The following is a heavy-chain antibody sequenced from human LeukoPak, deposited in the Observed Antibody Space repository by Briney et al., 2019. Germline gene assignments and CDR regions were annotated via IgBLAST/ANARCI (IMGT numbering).Heavy chain of an antibody. CDR2: ISWNSGSI. CDR1: GFTFDDSA. D-gene: IGHD1-20*01. CDR3: AKDDTYNLNRGHVDY. Sequence: GRSLRLSCAASGFTFDDSAMQWVRQAPGKGLEWVSGISWNSGSIGYADSVKGRFTISRDNAKNSLYLQMNSLRAEDTALYYCAKDDTYNLNRGHVDYWGQGTLVTVSS. J-gene: IGHJ4*02. V-gene: IGHV3-9*01.